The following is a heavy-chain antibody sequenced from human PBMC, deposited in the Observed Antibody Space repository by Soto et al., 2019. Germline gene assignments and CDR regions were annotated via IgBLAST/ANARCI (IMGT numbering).Heavy chain of an antibody. D-gene: IGHD4-17*01. V-gene: IGHV4-39*01. CDR3: LRFYGDYVNGLKRRYFDF. Sequence: SETLSLTCTVSGDSISSASYSWGWIRQPPGKGLEWIGSVYFVGNSYYNPSLKSRVSISVDASKNQFSLRLSSMTAADKGVYYCLRFYGDYVNGLKRRYFDFWGQGTLVTVCS. J-gene: IGHJ4*02. CDR1: GDSISSASYS. CDR2: VYFVGNS.